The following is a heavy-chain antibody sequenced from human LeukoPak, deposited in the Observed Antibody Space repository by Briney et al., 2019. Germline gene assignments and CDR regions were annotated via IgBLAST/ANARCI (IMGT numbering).Heavy chain of an antibody. V-gene: IGHV3-21*01. CDR3: ARATGTYFDY. Sequence: PGGSLRLSCAASGFTFSGYSINCVRQAPGTGLEWVSSISSSSSYIYYADSVKGRFTISRDNAKNSLYLQMNSLRAEDTAVYYCARATGTYFDYWGQGTLVTVSS. J-gene: IGHJ4*02. D-gene: IGHD1-1*01. CDR1: GFTFSGYS. CDR2: ISSSSSYI.